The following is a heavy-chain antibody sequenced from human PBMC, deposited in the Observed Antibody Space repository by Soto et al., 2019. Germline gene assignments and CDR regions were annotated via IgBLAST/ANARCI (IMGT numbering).Heavy chain of an antibody. Sequence: QVQVVQSGVEVRRPGSSVKVSCKASGDTFKNCVISWVRQAPGQGLEWMGGIIPLFGTTDFAQRLQGRLTITTDESTTKAYMELSRLRSEDTATYYCAAELGFGKLSVVWGQGTTVIVSS. D-gene: IGHD3-10*01. J-gene: IGHJ6*02. CDR3: AAELGFGKLSVV. CDR2: IIPLFGTT. CDR1: GDTFKNCV. V-gene: IGHV1-69*01.